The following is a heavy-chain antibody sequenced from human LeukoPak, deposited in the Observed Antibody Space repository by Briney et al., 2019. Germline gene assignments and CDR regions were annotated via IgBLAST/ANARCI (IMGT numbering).Heavy chain of an antibody. CDR3: ARRGYCSGGTCYVLEY. J-gene: IGHJ4*02. CDR1: GGSISTYY. CDR2: ISYSGIT. D-gene: IGHD2-15*01. Sequence: PSETLSLTCIVPGGSISTYYWNWLRQPPGKGLEWLGYISYSGITNYNPSLKSRVTISVDTSKNQLSLKLSSVTAADTAFYYCARRGYCSGGTCYVLEYWGQGTPVTVSS. V-gene: IGHV4-59*08.